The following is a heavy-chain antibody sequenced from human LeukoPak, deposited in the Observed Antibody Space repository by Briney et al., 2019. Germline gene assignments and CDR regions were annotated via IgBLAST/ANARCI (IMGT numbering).Heavy chain of an antibody. CDR2: ISGSGGST. CDR3: AKESYSGSYYGYFDY. J-gene: IGHJ4*02. Sequence: PGGSLRLSCAASGFTFSSYGMSWVRQAPGKGLEWVSAISGSGGSTYYADSVKGRFTISRDNSKNTLYLQMNSLRAEDTAVYYCAKESYSGSYYGYFDYWGQGTLVTVSS. V-gene: IGHV3-23*01. D-gene: IGHD1-26*01. CDR1: GFTFSSYG.